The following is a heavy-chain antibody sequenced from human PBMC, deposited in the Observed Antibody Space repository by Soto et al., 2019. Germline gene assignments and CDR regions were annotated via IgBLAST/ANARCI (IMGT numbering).Heavy chain of an antibody. J-gene: IGHJ6*02. CDR3: ARDLEYYDIPYGMDV. Sequence: SETLSLTCTVSGGSISSGGYYWSWIRQHPGKGLEWIGYIYYSGSTYYNPSLKSRVTISVDTSKNQFSLKLDSVTAADTAVYYCARDLEYYDIPYGMDVWGQGTTVTVSS. D-gene: IGHD3-9*01. CDR1: GGSISSGGYY. V-gene: IGHV4-31*03. CDR2: IYYSGST.